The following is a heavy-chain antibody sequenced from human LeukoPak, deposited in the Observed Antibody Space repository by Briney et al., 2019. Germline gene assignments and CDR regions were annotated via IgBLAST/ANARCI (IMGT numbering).Heavy chain of an antibody. D-gene: IGHD3-9*01. J-gene: IGHJ4*02. CDR1: GFTFSSFL. Sequence: GGSLRLSCAASGFTFSSFLMHWVRQAPGKGLVWVSLINSDGRTTRYADSVKGRFTISRDNAKNTLYLQMNSLRAEDTAVYYCARDLTGSIDYWGQGTLVTVSS. CDR2: INSDGRTT. V-gene: IGHV3-74*01. CDR3: ARDLTGSIDY.